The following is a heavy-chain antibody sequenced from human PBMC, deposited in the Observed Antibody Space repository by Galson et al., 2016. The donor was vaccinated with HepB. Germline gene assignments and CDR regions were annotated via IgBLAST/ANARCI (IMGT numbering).Heavy chain of an antibody. V-gene: IGHV3-33*01. Sequence: SLRLSCAASGITFSDYGMHWVRQAPGKGLEWVALIWNDGSNKYYADSVKGRFTISRDNSKDTLYLQMNSLRAEDTAVYYCARPGYCSGSSCYVPFDIWGQGTMATVSS. CDR3: ARPGYCSGSSCYVPFDI. D-gene: IGHD2-15*01. CDR2: IWNDGSNK. CDR1: GITFSDYG. J-gene: IGHJ3*02.